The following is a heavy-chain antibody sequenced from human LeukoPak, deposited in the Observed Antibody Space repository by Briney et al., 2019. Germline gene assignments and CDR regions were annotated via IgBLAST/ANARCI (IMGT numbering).Heavy chain of an antibody. Sequence: SETLSLTCTVSGGSISSYYWSWIRQPAGKGLEWIGRIYTSGSTNYNPSLKSRATMSVDTSKNQFSLKLSSVTAADTAVYYCARNGVGIVVVPAAHDYYYMDVWGKGTTVTVSS. V-gene: IGHV4-4*07. CDR3: ARNGVGIVVVPAAHDYYYMDV. CDR1: GGSISSYY. J-gene: IGHJ6*03. CDR2: IYTSGST. D-gene: IGHD2-2*01.